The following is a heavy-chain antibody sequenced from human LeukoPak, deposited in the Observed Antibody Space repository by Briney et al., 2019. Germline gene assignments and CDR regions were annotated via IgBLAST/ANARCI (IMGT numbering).Heavy chain of an antibody. J-gene: IGHJ3*02. CDR2: IIPIFGTA. V-gene: IGHV1-69*05. CDR3: ARGHSGSPSFDI. Sequence: SVKVSCKASGGTFSSYAISWVRQAPGQGLEWMGRIIPIFGTANYAQKFQGRVTITTDESTSTAYMELSSLGSEDTAAYYCARGHSGSPSFDIWGQGTMVTVSS. CDR1: GGTFSSYA. D-gene: IGHD1-26*01.